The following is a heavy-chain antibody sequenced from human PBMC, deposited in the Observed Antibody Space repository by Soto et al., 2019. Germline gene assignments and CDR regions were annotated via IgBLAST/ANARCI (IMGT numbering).Heavy chain of an antibody. CDR2: ISGSGGST. Sequence: EAQLLESGGGLVQPGGSLRLSCTASGFTFSSYAMNWVRQAPGKGLEWVSVISGSGGSTYYADSVKGRFTISRDNSKNTLYLQMNSLRAEDTAVYYCAGRTSGWYFDYWGQGTLVTVSS. CDR1: GFTFSSYA. D-gene: IGHD6-19*01. V-gene: IGHV3-23*01. J-gene: IGHJ4*02. CDR3: AGRTSGWYFDY.